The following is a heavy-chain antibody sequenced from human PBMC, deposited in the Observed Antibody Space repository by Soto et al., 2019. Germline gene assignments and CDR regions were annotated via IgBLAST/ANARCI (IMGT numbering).Heavy chain of an antibody. CDR2: INPSGGST. J-gene: IGHJ6*02. D-gene: IGHD6-6*01. V-gene: IGHV1-46*01. CDR1: GYTFTSYY. Sequence: ASVKVSCKASGYTFTSYYMHWVRQAPGQGLEWMGIINPSGGSTSYAQKFQGRVTMTRDTSTSTVYMELSSLRSEDTAVYYCARDRVAFSSSPVHYYYYGMDVWGQGTTVTV. CDR3: ARDRVAFSSSPVHYYYYGMDV.